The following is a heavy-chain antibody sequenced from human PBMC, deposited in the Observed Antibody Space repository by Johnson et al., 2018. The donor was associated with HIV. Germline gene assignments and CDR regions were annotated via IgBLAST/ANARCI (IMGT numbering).Heavy chain of an antibody. Sequence: EVQLVESGGGLIQPGGSLRLSCAASGFTFSNYDMYWVRQATGKGLEWVSGIGTAGDTYYADSLKGRFTISRDNSKNTLYLQMNSLRVEDPAVYYCAKSDYPGIAVAGAAYDDAFDIWGQGTMVTISS. CDR1: GFTFSNYD. D-gene: IGHD6-19*01. CDR2: IGTAGDT. J-gene: IGHJ3*02. CDR3: AKSDYPGIAVAGAAYDDAFDI. V-gene: IGHV3-13*01.